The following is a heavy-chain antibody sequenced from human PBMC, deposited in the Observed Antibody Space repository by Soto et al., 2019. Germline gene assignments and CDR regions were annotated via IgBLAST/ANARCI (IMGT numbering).Heavy chain of an antibody. CDR3: ARRGFSYGGGYFDL. CDR2: IYHSGST. CDR1: GGSINSGGFY. Sequence: QVQLQESGPGLVKPSQTLSLTCTVSGGSINSGGFYWSWVRQHPGKGLEWIGYIYHSGSTYYNPSLKSRVTISEDTSKNQFSLKLTSVTAADTALYYCARRGFSYGGGYFDLWGRGTLVTVSS. D-gene: IGHD5-18*01. V-gene: IGHV4-31*03. J-gene: IGHJ2*01.